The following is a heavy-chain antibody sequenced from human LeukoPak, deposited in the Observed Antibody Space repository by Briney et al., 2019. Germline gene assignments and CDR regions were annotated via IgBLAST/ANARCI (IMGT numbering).Heavy chain of an antibody. D-gene: IGHD3-22*01. Sequence: ASVKVSCKASGGTFSNYALSWVRQAPGQGLEWMGGIIPIFGTTLYAQKFQGRVTITADKSTTTAYMELSSLRSEDTAVYYCARNYGSGYPDDYWGQGTLVTVSS. CDR3: ARNYGSGYPDDY. CDR1: GGTFSNYA. V-gene: IGHV1-69*06. J-gene: IGHJ4*02. CDR2: IIPIFGTT.